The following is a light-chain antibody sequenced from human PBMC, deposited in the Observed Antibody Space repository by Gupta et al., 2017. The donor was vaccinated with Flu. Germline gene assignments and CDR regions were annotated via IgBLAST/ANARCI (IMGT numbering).Light chain of an antibody. CDR2: DAS. CDR1: QDINNY. V-gene: IGKV1-33*01. Sequence: DIQMPQSPSSLSASVGDRVTITCQASQDINNYLNWYQQKPGKAPALLIYDASNLERGVPSRFSGSGSGTDFTFTISSLQPEDVATYYCQHNNCSPITFGQGTQVEIK. J-gene: IGKJ5*01. CDR3: QHNNCSPIT.